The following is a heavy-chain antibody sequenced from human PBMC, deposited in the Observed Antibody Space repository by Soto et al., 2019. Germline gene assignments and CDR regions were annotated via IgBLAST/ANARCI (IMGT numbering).Heavy chain of an antibody. CDR1: GDTFTEYY. V-gene: IGHV1-46*01. CDR2: VNPSGGHT. J-gene: IGHJ4*02. Sequence: QVQLMQSGAEVKKPGASVKVSCKASGDTFTEYYIHWVRQAPGQGLEWMGTVNPSGGHTTYAQHFLGRVTMTRDTSTSTLDMELTSLTSEDKAVYYCARGGHVVVVTAALDYWGQGTLVTVSS. CDR3: ARGGHVVVVTAALDY. D-gene: IGHD2-21*02.